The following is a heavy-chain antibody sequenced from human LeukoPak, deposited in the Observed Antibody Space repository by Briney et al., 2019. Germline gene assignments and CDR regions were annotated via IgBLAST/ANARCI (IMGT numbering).Heavy chain of an antibody. CDR1: GYTFTSYG. J-gene: IGHJ6*03. CDR2: ISAYNGNT. Sequence: ASVKVSCKASGYTFTSYGISWVRQAPGQGLEWMGWISAYNGNTNYAQKLQGRVTMTRNTSISTAYMELSSLRSEDTAVYYCAGGRGSVYYYYYMDVWGKGTTVTISS. CDR3: AGGRGSVYYYYYMDV. V-gene: IGHV1-18*01.